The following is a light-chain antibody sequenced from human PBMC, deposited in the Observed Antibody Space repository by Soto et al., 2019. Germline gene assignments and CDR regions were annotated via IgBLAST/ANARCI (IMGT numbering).Light chain of an antibody. V-gene: IGLV1-40*01. Sequence: QSVLTQPPSVSGAPGQRVTISCTGRSSNIGAGYDVHWYQQLPGKAPKLLIYGNSNRPSGVPDRFSASKSGTAASLAITGLQVEDEADYYCQSYDSSLSAYVFGTGTKLTVL. CDR2: GNS. CDR1: SSNIGAGYD. J-gene: IGLJ1*01. CDR3: QSYDSSLSAYV.